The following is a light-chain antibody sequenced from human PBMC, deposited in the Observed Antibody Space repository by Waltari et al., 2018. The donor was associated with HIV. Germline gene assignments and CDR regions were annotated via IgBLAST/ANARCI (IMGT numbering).Light chain of an antibody. CDR3: QSYDSSLSGSWV. J-gene: IGLJ3*02. Sequence: QSVLTQPPSVSGAPGQRVTISCTGSSSNIGAGYDVHWYQQLPGTAPKLLIYGNSHRPSGVPDLFSGSKSGTSASLAITGLQAEDEADYYCQSYDSSLSGSWVFGGGTKLTVL. V-gene: IGLV1-40*01. CDR2: GNS. CDR1: SSNIGAGYD.